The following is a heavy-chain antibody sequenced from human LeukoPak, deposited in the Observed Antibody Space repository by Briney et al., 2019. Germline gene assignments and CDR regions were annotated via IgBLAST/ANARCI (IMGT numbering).Heavy chain of an antibody. D-gene: IGHD2-2*01. CDR1: GFTFSRYS. CDR2: ISSSSSFI. CDR3: ARDPPLGSCSTISCPHLDY. Sequence: NSGGSLRLSCAASGFTFSRYSMNWVRQAPGKGLEWVSSISSSSSFIYYADSVKGRFTISRDNPKNSLYLQMNSLRAEDTAVYYCARDPPLGSCSTISCPHLDYWGQGTLVTVSS. V-gene: IGHV3-21*01. J-gene: IGHJ4*02.